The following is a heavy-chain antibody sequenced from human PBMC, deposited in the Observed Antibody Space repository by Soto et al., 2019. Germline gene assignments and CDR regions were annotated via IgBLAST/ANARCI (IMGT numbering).Heavy chain of an antibody. D-gene: IGHD4-17*01. V-gene: IGHV4-34*01. CDR3: ARVEGYGDYADY. CDR2: INHSGST. Sequence: QVQLQQWGAGLLKPSETLSLTCAVYGGSFSGYYWSWIRQPPGKGLEWIGEINHSGSTNYNPALKIRVTISVDTSKNQFSLKLSSVTAADTAVYYCARVEGYGDYADYWGQGTLVTVSS. J-gene: IGHJ4*02. CDR1: GGSFSGYY.